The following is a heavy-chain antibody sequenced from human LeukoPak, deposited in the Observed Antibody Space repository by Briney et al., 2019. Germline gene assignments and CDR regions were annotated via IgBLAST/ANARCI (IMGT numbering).Heavy chain of an antibody. D-gene: IGHD3-10*01. CDR1: GYTLTDLS. Sequence: ASVKVSCKVSGYTLTDLSMHWVRQAPGKGLEWMGGFDPEDAETIYAQKFQGRVTMTEDTSTDTACMELSSLRSEDTAVYYCATDLKGSRGFDYWGQGSLVTVSS. J-gene: IGHJ4*02. CDR3: ATDLKGSRGFDY. V-gene: IGHV1-24*01. CDR2: FDPEDAET.